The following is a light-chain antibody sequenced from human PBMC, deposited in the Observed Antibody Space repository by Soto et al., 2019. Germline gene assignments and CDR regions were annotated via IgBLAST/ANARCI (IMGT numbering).Light chain of an antibody. J-gene: IGLJ1*01. CDR2: ANS. CDR3: QSYDSSLSGSGV. V-gene: IGLV1-40*01. CDR1: SSNIGAGYD. Sequence: QSVLTQPPSVSGAPGQRVTISCTGRSSNIGAGYDVHWYQQLPGTAPKLLIYANSNRPSGVPDRFSGSKSGTSASLAITGLQAQDEADYYCQSYDSSLSGSGVFGTGTKLTVL.